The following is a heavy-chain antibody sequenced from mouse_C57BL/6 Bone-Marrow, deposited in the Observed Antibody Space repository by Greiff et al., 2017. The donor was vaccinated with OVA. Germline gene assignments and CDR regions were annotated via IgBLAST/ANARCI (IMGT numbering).Heavy chain of an antibody. V-gene: IGHV1-47*01. CDR1: GYTFTTYP. CDR3: ARPGYYCSSSYWYFDV. Sequence: VKLMESGAELVKPGASVKMSCKASGYTFTTYPIEWMKQNHGKSLEWIGNFHPYNDDTKYNEKFKGKATLTVEKSSSTVYLELSRLTSDDSAVYYCARPGYYCSSSYWYFDVWGTGTTVTVSS. J-gene: IGHJ1*03. D-gene: IGHD1-1*01. CDR2: FHPYNDDT.